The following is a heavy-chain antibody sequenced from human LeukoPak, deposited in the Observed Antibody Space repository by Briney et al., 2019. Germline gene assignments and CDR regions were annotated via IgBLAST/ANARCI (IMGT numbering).Heavy chain of an antibody. CDR3: ARAPQKKYYYDSSGYHFDY. V-gene: IGHV3-30*02. D-gene: IGHD3-22*01. J-gene: IGHJ4*02. Sequence: GGSLRLSCAASGFTFSSSGMHWVRQAPGKGLEWVAFIRYDGNNKYYADSVKGRFTISRDNSKNTLYLQMNSLRAEDTAVYYCARAPQKKYYYDSSGYHFDYWGQGTLVTVSS. CDR2: IRYDGNNK. CDR1: GFTFSSSG.